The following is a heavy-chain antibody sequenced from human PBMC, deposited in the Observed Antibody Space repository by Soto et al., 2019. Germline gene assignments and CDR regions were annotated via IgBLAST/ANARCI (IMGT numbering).Heavy chain of an antibody. CDR3: ARDGYDECSGSYYPIYYGMDV. D-gene: IGHD3-10*02. V-gene: IGHV3-53*02. J-gene: IGHJ6*02. CDR2: IDSGGST. CDR1: GFTVSSNY. Sequence: EVQLVETGGGLIQPGGSLRLSCAASGFTVSSNYMSWVRQAPGKGLELVSVIDSGGSTYYADSVKGRFTISRDNSKNTLYLQMKSQRAEDRAVYYCARDGYDECSGSYYPIYYGMDVWGQGTTVTVSS.